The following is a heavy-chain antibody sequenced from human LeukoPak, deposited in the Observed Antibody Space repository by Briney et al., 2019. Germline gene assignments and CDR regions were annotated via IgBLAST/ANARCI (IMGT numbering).Heavy chain of an antibody. CDR2: IGTAGDT. Sequence: GGSLRLSCAASGFTFSSYDMHWVRQATGKGLEWVSAIGTAGDTYYPGSVKGRFTISRENAKNSLYLQMNSLRAEDTALYHCARDRYKTGPDYWGQGTLVTVSS. V-gene: IGHV3-13*04. CDR3: ARDRYKTGPDY. D-gene: IGHD1-14*01. J-gene: IGHJ4*02. CDR1: GFTFSSYD.